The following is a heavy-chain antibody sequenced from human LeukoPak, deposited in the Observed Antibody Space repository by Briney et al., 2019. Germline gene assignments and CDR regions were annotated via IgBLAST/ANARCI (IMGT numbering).Heavy chain of an antibody. CDR2: IYYSGST. V-gene: IGHV4-39*01. D-gene: IGHD3-9*01. CDR1: GGSINSSSYY. J-gene: IGHJ4*02. Sequence: SETLSLTCTVSGGSINSSSYYWGSIRQPPGKGLEWIGSIYYSGSTYYNPSLKSRVTISVDTSKNQFSLKLSSVTAADTAVYYCARLDILTGYYYYFDYWGQGTLVTVSS. CDR3: ARLDILTGYYYYFDY.